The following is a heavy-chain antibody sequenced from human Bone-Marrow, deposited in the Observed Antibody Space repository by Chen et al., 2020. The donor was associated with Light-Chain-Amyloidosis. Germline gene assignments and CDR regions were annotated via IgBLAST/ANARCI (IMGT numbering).Heavy chain of an antibody. D-gene: IGHD6-6*01. CDR2: IDSSGTYI. J-gene: IGHJ6*03. Sequence: ELLLVEEGGGLVKPGGSLRLSCAASGFPVASYTMNWVRQAPGKGLEWVSSIDSSGTYINYADSTRGRFSISRDNAKNSLYLQITSLRAEDTAVYYCARDQVEYKFFYYMDVWGKGTTVTVSS. V-gene: IGHV3-21*06. CDR1: GFPVASYT. CDR3: ARDQVEYKFFYYMDV.